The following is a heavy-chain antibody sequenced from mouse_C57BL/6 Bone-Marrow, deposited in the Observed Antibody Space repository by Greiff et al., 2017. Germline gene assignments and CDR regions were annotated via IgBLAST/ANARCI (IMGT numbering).Heavy chain of an antibody. CDR1: GYTFTSYW. J-gene: IGHJ4*01. CDR3: AGYAMDY. CDR2: IDPSDSYT. Sequence: QVQLQQPGAELVRPGTSVTLSCKASGYTFTSYWMHWVKQRPGQGLEWIGVIDPSDSYTNYNQKFKGKATLTVDTSSSTAYMQLSSLTSEDSAVYYGAGYAMDYWGQGTSVTVSS. V-gene: IGHV1-59*01.